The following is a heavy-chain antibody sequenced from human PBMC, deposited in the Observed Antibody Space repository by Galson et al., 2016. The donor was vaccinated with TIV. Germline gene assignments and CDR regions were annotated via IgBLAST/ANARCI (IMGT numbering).Heavy chain of an antibody. Sequence: SVKVSCKASGYSFTTYAMHWVRQAPGQRLEWMGWINAGNGNTKYSQKFQGRVTITRDTFESTAYMELNSLTSADTAVYYCARPPYCGGDCYKYDRWGQGTLVTVSS. CDR1: GYSFTTYA. D-gene: IGHD2-21*01. CDR3: ARPPYCGGDCYKYDR. J-gene: IGHJ5*02. CDR2: INAGNGNT. V-gene: IGHV1-3*01.